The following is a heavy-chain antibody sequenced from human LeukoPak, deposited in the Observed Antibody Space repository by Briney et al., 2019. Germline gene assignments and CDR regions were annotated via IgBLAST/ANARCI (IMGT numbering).Heavy chain of an antibody. CDR3: AGRPSGEGLAPLDY. CDR2: ISGSGAAT. Sequence: GGSLRLSCAASGLAFSSSTMSWVRQAPGEGLECVSIISGSGAATYYTDSVTGRFTISRDNSKNTLFLQMNSLRAEDTAVYYCAGRPSGEGLAPLDYWGQGALVAVSS. J-gene: IGHJ4*02. D-gene: IGHD1-14*01. V-gene: IGHV3-23*01. CDR1: GLAFSSST.